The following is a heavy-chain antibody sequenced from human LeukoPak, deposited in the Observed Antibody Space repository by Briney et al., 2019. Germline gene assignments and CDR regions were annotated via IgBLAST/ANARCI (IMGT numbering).Heavy chain of an antibody. J-gene: IGHJ4*02. D-gene: IGHD5-18*01. CDR1: GFTFGSYW. CDR3: ARVREYSYGPDY. Sequence: GGSLRLSCAASGFTFGSYWMHWVRQVPGKGLVWVSRINSDGSSTNYADSVKGRFTIFRDNAKNTLFVQINSLRAEDTAVYYCARVREYSYGPDYWGQGTLVTVSS. CDR2: INSDGSST. V-gene: IGHV3-74*01.